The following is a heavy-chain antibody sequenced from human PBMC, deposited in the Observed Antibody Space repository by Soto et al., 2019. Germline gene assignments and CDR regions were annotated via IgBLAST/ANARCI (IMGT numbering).Heavy chain of an antibody. V-gene: IGHV1-69*02. Sequence: VASVKVSCKASGGTFSSYTISWVRQAPGQGLEWMGRIIPILGIANYAQKFQGRVTITADKSTSTAYMELSSLRSEDTAVYYCARAGSNYGHDAFDIWGQGTMVTVSS. CDR1: GGTFSSYT. D-gene: IGHD4-4*01. CDR3: ARAGSNYGHDAFDI. J-gene: IGHJ3*02. CDR2: IIPILGIA.